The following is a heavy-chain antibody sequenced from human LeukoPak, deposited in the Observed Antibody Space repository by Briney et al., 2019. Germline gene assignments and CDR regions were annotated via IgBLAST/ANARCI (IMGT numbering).Heavy chain of an antibody. V-gene: IGHV4-59*12. D-gene: IGHD3-3*01. CDR1: GGSISSYY. CDR3: ARDPYDFWSGYYFDY. Sequence: SETLSLTCTVSGGSISSYYWSWIRQPPGKGLEWIGYIYYSGSTNYNPSLKSRVTISVDTSKNQFSLKLSSVTAADTAVYYRARDPYDFWSGYYFDYWGQGTLVTVSS. J-gene: IGHJ4*02. CDR2: IYYSGST.